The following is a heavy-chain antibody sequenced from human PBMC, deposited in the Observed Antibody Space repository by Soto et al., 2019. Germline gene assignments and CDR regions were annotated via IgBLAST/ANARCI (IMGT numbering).Heavy chain of an antibody. V-gene: IGHV3-15*07. Sequence: GGSLRLSCAASGFTFSNAWMNWVRQAPGKGLEWVGRIKSKTDGGTTDYAAPVKGRFTISRDDSKNTLYLQMNSLKTEDTAVYYCTTPASETLYGVDVWGQGTTVTVSS. J-gene: IGHJ6*02. CDR1: GFTFSNAW. CDR3: TTPASETLYGVDV. CDR2: IKSKTDGGTT.